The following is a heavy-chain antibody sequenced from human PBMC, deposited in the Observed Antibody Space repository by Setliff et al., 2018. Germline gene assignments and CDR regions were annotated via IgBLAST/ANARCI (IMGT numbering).Heavy chain of an antibody. D-gene: IGHD6-19*01. CDR3: AREQWLDPPGYYYKDV. V-gene: IGHV4-4*07. Sequence: NPSETLSLTCTVSGGSISSYYWSWIRQPAGKGLEWIGHIYIGGSANYNPSLKSRVTMSIDTSKNQFSLKLNSVTAADMAVYYCAREQWLDPPGYYYKDVWAKGTTVTVSS. CDR1: GGSISSYY. CDR2: IYIGGSA. J-gene: IGHJ6*03.